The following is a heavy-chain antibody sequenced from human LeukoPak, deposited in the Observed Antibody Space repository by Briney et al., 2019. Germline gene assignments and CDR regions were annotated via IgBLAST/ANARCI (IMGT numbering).Heavy chain of an antibody. CDR3: AIGGATVIDY. CDR2: LKSGGSST. Sequence: QPGGSLRLSCAASGFTFSSYRMHWVRHAPGQGLVWVSRLKSGGSSTTSADSVKGRFTISRDNDKHTLYLQMNSLRAVDTAVYYCAIGGATVIDYWGQGTLVTVSS. V-gene: IGHV3-74*01. J-gene: IGHJ4*02. CDR1: GFTFSSYR. D-gene: IGHD4-17*01.